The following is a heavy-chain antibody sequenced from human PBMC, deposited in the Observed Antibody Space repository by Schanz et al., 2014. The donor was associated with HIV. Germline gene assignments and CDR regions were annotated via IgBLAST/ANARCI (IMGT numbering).Heavy chain of an antibody. CDR1: GFTFSSHA. J-gene: IGHJ6*02. V-gene: IGHV3-66*01. CDR3: ARGSGPYYYYYGMDV. D-gene: IGHD3-10*01. Sequence: EMQLLESGGGLKRPGGSLRLSCAASGFTFSSHAMTWVRQAPGKGLEWVPVIYSDGSAFYADSVKGRFTISRDNSKNTLFLQMNSLRAEDTAVYYCARGSGPYYYYYGMDVWGQGTTVTVSS. CDR2: IYSDGSA.